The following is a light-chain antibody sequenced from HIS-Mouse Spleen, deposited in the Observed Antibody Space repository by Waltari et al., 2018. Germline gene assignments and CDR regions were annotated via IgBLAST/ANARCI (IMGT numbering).Light chain of an antibody. V-gene: IGLV2-8*01. J-gene: IGLJ1*01. CDR1: SSDVGGYNY. Sequence: QSALTQPPYASGSPGQSVTIPCTGTSSDVGGYNYVSWYQQHPGKAPKLMIYEVSNRPSGVPDRFSGSKSGNTASLTVSGLQAEDEADYYCSSYAGSNNYVFGTGTKVTVL. CDR2: EVS. CDR3: SSYAGSNNYV.